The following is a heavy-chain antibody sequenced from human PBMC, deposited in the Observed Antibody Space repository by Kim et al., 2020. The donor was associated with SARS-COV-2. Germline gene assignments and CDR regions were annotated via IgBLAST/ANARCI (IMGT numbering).Heavy chain of an antibody. Sequence: SETLSLTCTVSGGSISSSSYYWGWIRQPPGKGLEWIGSIYYSGSTYYNPSLKSRDTISVDTSKNQFSLKLSSVTAADTAVYYCARGVAVLTLGGYYYGMDVWGQGTTVTVSS. J-gene: IGHJ6*02. V-gene: IGHV4-39*01. CDR2: IYYSGST. D-gene: IGHD6-19*01. CDR1: GGSISSSSYY. CDR3: ARGVAVLTLGGYYYGMDV.